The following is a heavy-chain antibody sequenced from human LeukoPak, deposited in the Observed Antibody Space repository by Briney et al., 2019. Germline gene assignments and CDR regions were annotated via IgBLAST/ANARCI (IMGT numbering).Heavy chain of an antibody. CDR1: GYTFTGYY. J-gene: IGHJ4*02. V-gene: IGHV1-46*01. CDR2: INPSGGST. Sequence: ASVKVSCKASGYTFTGYYMHWVRQAPGQGLEWMGIINPSGGSTSYAQKFQGRVTMTRDTSTSTVYMELSSLRSEDTAVYYCARESTISADTASLAGQAFDYWGQGTLVTVSS. D-gene: IGHD5-18*01. CDR3: ARESTISADTASLAGQAFDY.